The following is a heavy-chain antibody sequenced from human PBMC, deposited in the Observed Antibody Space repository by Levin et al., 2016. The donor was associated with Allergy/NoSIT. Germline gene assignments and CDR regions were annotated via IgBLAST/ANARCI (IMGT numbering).Heavy chain of an antibody. CDR2: IYTGGDK. V-gene: IGHV3-66*01. CDR3: ARAWAGV. Sequence: VRQAPGKGLEWVSVIYTGGDKYYTDSVKGRFTIFRDISKNTLSLEMNRLRVEDTAVYYCARAWAGVWGQGTSVTVSS. D-gene: IGHD7-27*01. J-gene: IGHJ6*02.